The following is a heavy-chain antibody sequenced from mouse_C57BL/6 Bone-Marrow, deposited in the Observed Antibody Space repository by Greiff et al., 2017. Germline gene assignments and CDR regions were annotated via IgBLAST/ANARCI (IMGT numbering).Heavy chain of an antibody. J-gene: IGHJ4*01. Sequence: EVKLVESGGDLVKPGGSLKLSCAASGFTFSSYGMSWVRQTPDQRLEWVATIRSGGSYTYYPDSVKGRFTLSRDNAKNTLSQRMSSLTSEDTAMYYCARQGDYDGDAMDYWGQGTSVTVSS. V-gene: IGHV5-6*01. D-gene: IGHD2-4*01. CDR1: GFTFSSYG. CDR2: IRSGGSYT. CDR3: ARQGDYDGDAMDY.